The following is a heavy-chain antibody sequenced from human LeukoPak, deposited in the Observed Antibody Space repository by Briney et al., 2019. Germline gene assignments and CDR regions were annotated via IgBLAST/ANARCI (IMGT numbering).Heavy chain of an antibody. CDR3: AGGGEAARSLAY. D-gene: IGHD6-6*01. V-gene: IGHV3-66*02. CDR1: GVTSNY. Sequence: PGGSLRLSCAASGVTSNYMTWVRQAPGKGLEGVSVIYNGGTTYYADLVRGRFTISRDNSKSTLFVYLQMNSLRTDDTALYYCAGGGEAARSLAYWGQGALVTVSS. CDR2: IYNGGTT. J-gene: IGHJ4*02.